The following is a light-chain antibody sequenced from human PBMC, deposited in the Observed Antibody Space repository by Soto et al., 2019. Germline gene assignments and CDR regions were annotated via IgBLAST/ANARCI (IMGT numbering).Light chain of an antibody. CDR3: QQYNRHSFYT. V-gene: IGKV1-5*03. CDR1: QEIGSF. CDR2: LAS. J-gene: IGKJ2*01. Sequence: DIQMTQSPSTLSASVGDRVTVTCRASQEIGSFLAWYQQKPGKAPKLLIYLASRLESGVPSRFSGSGSGTEFTLTISGLQPDDFATYFCQQYNRHSFYTFGPGTKLEIK.